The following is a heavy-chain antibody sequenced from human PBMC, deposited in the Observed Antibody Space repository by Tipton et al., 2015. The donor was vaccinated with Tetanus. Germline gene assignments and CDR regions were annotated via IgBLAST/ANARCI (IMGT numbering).Heavy chain of an antibody. V-gene: IGHV4-59*05. CDR3: ARRGGDFLTGYYDS. D-gene: IGHD3-9*01. CDR1: AGSINSYY. J-gene: IGHJ4*02. CDR2: IYYSGST. Sequence: TLSLTCTVSAGSINSYYWSWLRLPPGKGLEWIGRIYYSGSTSYNPSLKSRVTISVDTSKNQFSLELNSVTAADTAVYYCARRGGDFLTGYYDSWGQGILVTVSS.